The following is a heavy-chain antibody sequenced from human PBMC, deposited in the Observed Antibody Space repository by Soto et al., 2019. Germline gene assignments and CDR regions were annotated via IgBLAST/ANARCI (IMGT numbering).Heavy chain of an antibody. Sequence: AQLLESGGGLVQPGGSLRLSCAASGFTFSIYAMSWVRQAPGKGLEWVSGIGGGGDDTNYADSVKGRFIISRDNSKSTLSLQMNGLRAEDTAVYYCAKGAFAGYYYYGMDVWGQGTTVTVSS. CDR3: AKGAFAGYYYYGMDV. J-gene: IGHJ6*02. D-gene: IGHD3-16*01. V-gene: IGHV3-23*01. CDR1: GFTFSIYA. CDR2: IGGGGDDT.